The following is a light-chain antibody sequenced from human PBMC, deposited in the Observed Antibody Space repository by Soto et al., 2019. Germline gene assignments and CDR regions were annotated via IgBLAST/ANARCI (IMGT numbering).Light chain of an antibody. CDR2: DVT. CDR1: SSDVGGYNY. J-gene: IGLJ2*01. Sequence: QSVLTQPPSASGSPGQSVTISCTGTSSDVGGYNYVSWYQQYPGKAPKLMIYDVTARPSGVPDRFSGSKSGNTASLTVSGLQAEDEADYYCSSLAGSNNFELLFGGGTKVTVL. CDR3: SSLAGSNNFELL. V-gene: IGLV2-8*01.